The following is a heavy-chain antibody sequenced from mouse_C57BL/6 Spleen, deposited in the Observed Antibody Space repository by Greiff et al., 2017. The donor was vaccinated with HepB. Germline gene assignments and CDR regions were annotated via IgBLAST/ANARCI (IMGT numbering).Heavy chain of an antibody. Sequence: VQLQQPGAELVKPGASVKMSCKASGYTFTSYWITWVKQRPGQGLEWIGDIYPGSGSTNYNEKFKSKATLTVDTSSSTAYMQLSSLTSEDSAVYYCASYYYGSSYGLDYWGQGTTLTVSS. CDR3: ASYYYGSSYGLDY. CDR1: GYTFTSYW. V-gene: IGHV1-55*01. CDR2: IYPGSGST. J-gene: IGHJ2*01. D-gene: IGHD1-1*01.